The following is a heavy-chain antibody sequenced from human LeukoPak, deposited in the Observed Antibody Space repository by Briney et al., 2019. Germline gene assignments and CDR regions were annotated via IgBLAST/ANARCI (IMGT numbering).Heavy chain of an antibody. D-gene: IGHD2-2*01. V-gene: IGHV3-11*04. CDR2: SSGSTI. J-gene: IGHJ4*02. CDR3: ARVSVVPAAPYFDY. Sequence: SSGSTIYYADSVKGRFTISRDNAKNSLYLQMNSLRAEDTAVYYCARVSVVPAAPYFDYWGQGTLVTVSS.